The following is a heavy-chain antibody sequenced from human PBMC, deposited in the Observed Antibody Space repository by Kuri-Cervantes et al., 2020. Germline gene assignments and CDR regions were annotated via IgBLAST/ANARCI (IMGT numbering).Heavy chain of an antibody. CDR1: GGSISPYY. V-gene: IGHV4-59*12. J-gene: IGHJ3*02. D-gene: IGHD3-10*01. CDR3: ARGGDMTPDI. CDR2: IFYTGST. Sequence: SETLSLTCTVSGGSISPYYWTWIRQPPGKGLEWIGYIFYTGSTNYNASLKSRVTISVDTSKNQFSLKLSSVTAADTAVYYCARGGDMTPDIWGQGTMVTVSS.